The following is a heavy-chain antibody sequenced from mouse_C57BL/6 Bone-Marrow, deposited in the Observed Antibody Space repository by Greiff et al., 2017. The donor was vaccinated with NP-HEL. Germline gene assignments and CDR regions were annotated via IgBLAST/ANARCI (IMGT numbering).Heavy chain of an antibody. D-gene: IGHD2-4*01. CDR1: GYTFTDYY. J-gene: IGHJ2*01. CDR2: INPNNGGT. Sequence: VQLQQSGPELVKPGASVKISCKASGYTFTDYYMNWVKQSHGKSLEWIGDINPNNGGTSYNQKFKGKATLTVDKSSSTAYMELRSLTSEDSAVYYCARDDYDVGDDYWGQGTTLTVSS. V-gene: IGHV1-26*01. CDR3: ARDDYDVGDDY.